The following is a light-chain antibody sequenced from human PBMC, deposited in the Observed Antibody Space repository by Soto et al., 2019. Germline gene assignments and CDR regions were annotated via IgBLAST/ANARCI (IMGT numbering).Light chain of an antibody. V-gene: IGKV1-5*03. CDR3: QQYNSSPLT. Sequence: DIQMTQSPSTLYASVGDRVTITCRASQSMGATLAWFQQKPGKAPNLLIYKASSLESGVPSRFSGSGSGTEFTLTISTLQPDDFATYYCQQYNSSPLTFGGGTKVEIK. CDR2: KAS. CDR1: QSMGAT. J-gene: IGKJ4*01.